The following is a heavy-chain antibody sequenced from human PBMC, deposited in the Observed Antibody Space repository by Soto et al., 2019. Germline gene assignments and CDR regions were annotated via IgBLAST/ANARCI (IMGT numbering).Heavy chain of an antibody. V-gene: IGHV3-33*01. CDR2: IWYDGSNK. D-gene: IGHD6-6*01. Sequence: QVQLVESGGGVVQPGRSLRLSCAASGFTFSSYGMHWVRQAPGKGLEWVAVIWYDGSNKYYADSVKGRFTISRDNSKNTLYLQMNSLRAEDTAVYYCAIDSSSPASFGYYYYMDVWGKGTTVTVSS. J-gene: IGHJ6*03. CDR1: GFTFSSYG. CDR3: AIDSSSPASFGYYYYMDV.